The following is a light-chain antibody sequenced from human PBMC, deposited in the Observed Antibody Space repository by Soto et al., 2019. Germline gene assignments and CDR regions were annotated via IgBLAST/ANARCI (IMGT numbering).Light chain of an antibody. V-gene: IGLV2-14*01. Sequence: HSALTQPASVSGSPGQSITISCTGTSSDVGGYNYVSWYQQHPGKAPKVIIYDVSNRPSGVSNRFSGSKSGNTASLTISGLQAEDEADYYCSSYTSSGSFVVFGGGTKLTVL. CDR3: SSYTSSGSFVV. CDR1: SSDVGGYNY. J-gene: IGLJ2*01. CDR2: DVS.